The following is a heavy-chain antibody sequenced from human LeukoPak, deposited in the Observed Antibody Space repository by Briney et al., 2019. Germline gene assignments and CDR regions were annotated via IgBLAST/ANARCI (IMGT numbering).Heavy chain of an antibody. V-gene: IGHV1-69*13. CDR1: GYTFSNYG. J-gene: IGHJ6*04. D-gene: IGHD1-14*01. Sequence: ASVKVSCKASGYTFSNYGISWVRQAPGQGLEWMGGIIPIFGTANYAQKFQGRVTITADESTSTAYMELSSLRSEDTAVYYCARTPPGGYGMDVWGKGTTVTVSS. CDR3: ARTPPGGYGMDV. CDR2: IIPIFGTA.